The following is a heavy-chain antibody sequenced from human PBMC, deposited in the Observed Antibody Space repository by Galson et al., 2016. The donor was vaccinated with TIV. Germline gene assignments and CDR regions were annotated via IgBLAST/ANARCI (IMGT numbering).Heavy chain of an antibody. J-gene: IGHJ3*02. CDR1: GFTFSSYS. D-gene: IGHD1-26*01. V-gene: IGHV3-21*06. Sequence: SLRLSCAVSGFTFSSYSMNWVRQAPGKGLEWVASISSTSNYKYYAESVKGRFTISRDNAEDSLYLQINSLRAEDTALYYCARSGNYLSDAFDIWGQGKMVTGS. CDR3: ARSGNYLSDAFDI. CDR2: ISSTSNYK.